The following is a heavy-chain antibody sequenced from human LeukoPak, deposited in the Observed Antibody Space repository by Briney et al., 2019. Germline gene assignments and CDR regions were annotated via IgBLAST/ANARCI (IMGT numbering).Heavy chain of an antibody. D-gene: IGHD3-22*01. CDR3: ARDFYDSSGYYYDGRYFDL. CDR1: GGSISSYY. V-gene: IGHV4-59*01. Sequence: SETLSLTCTVSGGSISSYYWSWIRQPPGKGLEWIGYIYYSGSTNYKPSLKSRVTISVDTSKNQFSLKLSSVTAADTAVYYCARDFYDSSGYYYDGRYFDLWGRGTLVTVSS. CDR2: IYYSGST. J-gene: IGHJ2*01.